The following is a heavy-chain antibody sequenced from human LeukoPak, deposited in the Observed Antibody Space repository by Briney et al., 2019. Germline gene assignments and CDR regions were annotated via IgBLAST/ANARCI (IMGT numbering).Heavy chain of an antibody. CDR2: INHSGST. J-gene: IGHJ4*02. CDR1: GGSFTGYY. CDR3: ARARHLDLDY. Sequence: SETLSLTCAVYGGSFTGYYWSWIRQPPGKGLEWIGEINHSGSTNYNPSLKSRVTISVDTSKNQFSLKLGSVTAADTAVYYCARARHLDLDYWGQGTLVTVSS. V-gene: IGHV4-34*01.